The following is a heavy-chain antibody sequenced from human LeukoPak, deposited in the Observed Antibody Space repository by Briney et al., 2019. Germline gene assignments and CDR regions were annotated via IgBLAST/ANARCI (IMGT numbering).Heavy chain of an antibody. J-gene: IGHJ6*02. CDR1: GFTFSSYA. V-gene: IGHV3-23*01. D-gene: IGHD2-2*02. CDR2: IRDTGSST. CDR3: TRESIYCSSTSCYSPYGLDV. Sequence: PGGSLRLSCAASGFTFSSYAMSWVRYAPGKGPEWVAGIRDTGSSTYYADSAKGRFTISRDNVKNTLYLQMNSLRYDDTAIYYCTRESIYCSSTSCYSPYGLDVWGQGTTVTVSS.